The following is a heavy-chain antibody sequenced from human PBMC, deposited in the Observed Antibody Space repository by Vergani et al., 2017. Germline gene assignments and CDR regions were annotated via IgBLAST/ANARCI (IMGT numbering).Heavy chain of an antibody. CDR1: GTSISGSSDY. CDR2: IFYTGTS. D-gene: IGHD6-19*01. J-gene: IGHJ1*01. V-gene: IGHV4-39*01. Sequence: QLQLQESGPGLLKPSETLSLTCSVSGTSISGSSDYWGWIRQPPGKGLEWIGSIFYTGTSYYNPSLESRATNSVDTSKNQFSLKLKSVTAADTAVYYCTRHGRSGWAGYFQHWGQGTLVTASS. CDR3: TRHGRSGWAGYFQH.